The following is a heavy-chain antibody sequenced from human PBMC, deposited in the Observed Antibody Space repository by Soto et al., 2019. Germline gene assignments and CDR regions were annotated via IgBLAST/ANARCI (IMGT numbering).Heavy chain of an antibody. CDR3: ARGFVVVTAISGPNYHYYGMDV. Sequence: GASVKVSCKASGYTFTSYGISWVRQAPGQGLEWMGWISAYNGNTNYAQKLQGRVTMTTDTSTSTAYMELRSLRSDDTAVYYCARGFVVVTAISGPNYHYYGMDVWGQGTTVTVSS. CDR2: ISAYNGNT. J-gene: IGHJ6*02. D-gene: IGHD2-21*02. CDR1: GYTFTSYG. V-gene: IGHV1-18*01.